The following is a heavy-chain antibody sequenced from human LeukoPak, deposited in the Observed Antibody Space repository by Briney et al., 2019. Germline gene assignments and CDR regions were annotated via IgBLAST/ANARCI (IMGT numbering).Heavy chain of an antibody. D-gene: IGHD6-6*01. CDR3: ASEYSSSLLPQD. J-gene: IGHJ4*02. CDR1: GGSISSSTCY. CDR2: IYYSGST. Sequence: SETLSLTCTVSGGSISSSTCYWGWVRQPPGKGLEWIGSIYYSGSTYYNPSLKSRVTISVDTSKNQFSLKLSSVTAADTAVYYCASEYSSSLLPQDWGQGTLVTVSS. V-gene: IGHV4-39*07.